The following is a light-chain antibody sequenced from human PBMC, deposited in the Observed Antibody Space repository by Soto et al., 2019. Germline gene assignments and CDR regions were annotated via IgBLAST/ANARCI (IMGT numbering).Light chain of an antibody. J-gene: IGKJ1*01. CDR1: QYITNSQ. V-gene: IGKV3-20*01. Sequence: EIVLTQSPGTLSLSPGERATLFCRATQYITNSQLAWYQQKPGQAPRLLIFGAFNRATGIPGRFSGSGSGTDFTLTITRLEPEDFAVYYCQQWASSPRTFGRGTTVEIK. CDR2: GAF. CDR3: QQWASSPRT.